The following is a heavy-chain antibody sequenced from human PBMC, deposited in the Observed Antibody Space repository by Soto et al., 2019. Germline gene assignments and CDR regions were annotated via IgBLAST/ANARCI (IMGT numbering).Heavy chain of an antibody. CDR1: RFTFSSYA. Sequence: EVQLLESGGGLVQPGESLRLCYAASRFTFSSYAMSWVRQAPGKGLEWVSVISGSDDSTYYADSVKGRFTISRDNSKNTLYLQMNSLRAEDMAVYYCAKRSSSSTFDYWGQGTLVTVSS. CDR2: ISGSDDST. V-gene: IGHV3-23*01. D-gene: IGHD6-6*01. J-gene: IGHJ4*02. CDR3: AKRSSSSTFDY.